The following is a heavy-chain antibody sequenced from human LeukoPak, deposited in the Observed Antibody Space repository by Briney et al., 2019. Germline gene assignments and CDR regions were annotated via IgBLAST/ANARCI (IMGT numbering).Heavy chain of an antibody. CDR1: GFTFSDYY. V-gene: IGHV3-11*04. Sequence: GGSLRLSCAASGFTFSDYYMSWIRQAPGKGLQWVSYISGSGSTIYYADSVKGRFTISRDNAKNSLYLQVNSLRAEDTAVYYCARVGIRDAFDIWGQGTMVTVSS. CDR3: ARVGIRDAFDI. J-gene: IGHJ3*02. D-gene: IGHD3-10*01. CDR2: ISGSGSTI.